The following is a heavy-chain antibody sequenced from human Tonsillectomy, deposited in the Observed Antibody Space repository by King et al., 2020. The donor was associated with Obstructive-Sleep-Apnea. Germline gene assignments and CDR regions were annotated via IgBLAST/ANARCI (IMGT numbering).Heavy chain of an antibody. CDR3: TTAYCSGGSCYWAYDY. CDR1: GFSFSNAW. Sequence: VQLVESGGGLVKPGGSLRLSCAASGFSFSNAWMNWVRQAPGKGLEWVGRIKSKTDGGTTDYAAPVKGRFTISRDDSKNTLYLQMNSLIAEDTAVYYCTTAYCSGGSCYWAYDYWGKGTLVTVSS. CDR2: IKSKTDGGTT. J-gene: IGHJ4*02. V-gene: IGHV3-15*01. D-gene: IGHD2-15*01.